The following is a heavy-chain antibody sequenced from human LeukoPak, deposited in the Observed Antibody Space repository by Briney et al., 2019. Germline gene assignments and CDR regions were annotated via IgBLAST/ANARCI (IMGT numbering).Heavy chain of an antibody. V-gene: IGHV1-8*02. CDR1: GYTFSGYY. D-gene: IGHD6-13*01. J-gene: IGHJ3*02. CDR3: ARARIAAAGRVAFDI. Sequence: ASVKVSCKASGYTFSGYYIHWVRQAPGQGLEWMGWMNPNSGNTGYAQKFQGRVTMTRNTSISTAYMELSSLRSEDTAVYYCARARIAAAGRVAFDIWGQGTMVTVSS. CDR2: MNPNSGNT.